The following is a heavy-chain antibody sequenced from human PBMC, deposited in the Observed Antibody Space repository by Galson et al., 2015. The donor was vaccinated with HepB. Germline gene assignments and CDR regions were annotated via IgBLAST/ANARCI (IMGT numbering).Heavy chain of an antibody. V-gene: IGHV3-30*02. CDR1: GFSFSNYD. J-gene: IGHJ4*02. CDR3: ARTVSPSIVVVTAIRLDS. CDR2: IRYDGNNK. Sequence: SLRLSCAASGFSFSNYDMHWVRQAPGRGLEWVAFIRYDGNNKNYADSVKGRFTISRDNSKNTLYLQMNSLSGEDTAVYYCARTVSPSIVVVTAIRLDSWGQGTLVTVSA. D-gene: IGHD2-21*02.